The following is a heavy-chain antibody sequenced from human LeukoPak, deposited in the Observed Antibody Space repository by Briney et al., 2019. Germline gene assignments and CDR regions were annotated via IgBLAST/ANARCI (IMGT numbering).Heavy chain of an antibody. CDR3: AKGYCSSTSCHLGY. Sequence: GRSLRLSCAASGFTFDDYAMHWVRQAPGKGLEWVSGISWNSGSIGYADSVKGRFTISRDNAENSLYLQMNSLRAEDMALYYCAKGYCSSTSCHLGYWGQGTLVTVSS. CDR2: ISWNSGSI. D-gene: IGHD2-2*01. CDR1: GFTFDDYA. J-gene: IGHJ4*02. V-gene: IGHV3-9*03.